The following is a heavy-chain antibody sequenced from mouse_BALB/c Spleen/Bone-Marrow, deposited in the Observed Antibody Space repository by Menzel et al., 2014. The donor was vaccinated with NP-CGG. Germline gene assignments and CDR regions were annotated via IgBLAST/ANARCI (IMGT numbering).Heavy chain of an antibody. D-gene: IGHD2-1*01. CDR2: ISNGGGST. Sequence: EVKLMESGGGLVQPGGSLKLSCAASGFTFSSYTMPWVRQTPEKRLEWVAYISNGGGSTYYPDTVKGRFTTSRDNAKNTLYLQMSSLKSEDTAMYYCARQIYFPYFDYWGQGTTLTVSS. CDR1: GFTFSSYT. J-gene: IGHJ2*01. V-gene: IGHV5-12-2*01. CDR3: ARQIYFPYFDY.